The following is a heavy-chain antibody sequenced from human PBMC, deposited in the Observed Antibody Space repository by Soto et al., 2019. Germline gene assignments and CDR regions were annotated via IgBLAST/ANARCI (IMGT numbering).Heavy chain of an antibody. CDR2: ISGSGGTT. V-gene: IGHV3-23*01. Sequence: EVQLMESGGGLAQPGGSLRLSCAASGFTFSSNAMSWVRQAPGKGLEWVSRISGSGGTTYYGDSVKGRCTISRDNSKNTRYLQRSSVRAWCTAVHYCAKTRLSEYAYCASWGPGTLVTLSS. CDR1: GFTFSSNA. D-gene: IGHD2-21*01. J-gene: IGHJ5*01. CDR3: AKTRLSEYAYCAS.